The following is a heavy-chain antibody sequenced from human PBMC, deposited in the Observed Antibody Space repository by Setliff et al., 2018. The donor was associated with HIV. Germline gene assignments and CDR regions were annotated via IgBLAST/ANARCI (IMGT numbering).Heavy chain of an antibody. V-gene: IGHV4-34*01. Sequence: KSSETLSLTCAVYGGSFSEYYWSWIRQSPGKGLEWIGEISHSGSTHYNPPLKSRATISVDTSKNQFSLRLNSVTAADTAVYYCARGATLLPGYSDRWEYFYMDVWGKGTTVTVSS. J-gene: IGHJ6*03. D-gene: IGHD5-12*01. CDR1: GGSFSEYY. CDR2: ISHSGST. CDR3: ARGATLLPGYSDRWEYFYMDV.